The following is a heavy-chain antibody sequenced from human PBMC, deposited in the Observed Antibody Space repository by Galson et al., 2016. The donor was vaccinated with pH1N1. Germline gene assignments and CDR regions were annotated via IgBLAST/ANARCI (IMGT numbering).Heavy chain of an antibody. V-gene: IGHV3-30-3*01. Sequence: SLRLSCAASGFTFSIFAMHWVRQAPGEGLEWVAVISSSGDNIFYADSVKGRFTISRDSSKNTLFLQMNNLRPEDTAFYYCARVRNSGYNYDQQFVNRGQGTLVTVSS. CDR1: GFTFSIFA. CDR3: ARVRNSGYNYDQQFVN. J-gene: IGHJ4*02. CDR2: ISSSGDNI. D-gene: IGHD5-18*01.